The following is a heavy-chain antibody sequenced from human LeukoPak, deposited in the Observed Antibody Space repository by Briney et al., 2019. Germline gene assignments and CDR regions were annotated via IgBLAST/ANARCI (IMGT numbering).Heavy chain of an antibody. V-gene: IGHV1-2*06. CDR1: GYTFTGYY. CDR3: AREHDYGDSGGH. J-gene: IGHJ4*02. CDR2: INPNSGGT. D-gene: IGHD4-17*01. Sequence: GASVKVSCKASGYTFTGYYMHWVRQAPGQGLEWMGRINPNSGGTNYAQKFQGRVTMTRDTSISTAYMELSRLRSDDTAVYYCAREHDYGDSGGHWGQGTLVTVSS.